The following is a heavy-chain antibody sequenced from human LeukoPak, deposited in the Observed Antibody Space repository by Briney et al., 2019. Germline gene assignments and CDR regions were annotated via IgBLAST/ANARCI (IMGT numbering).Heavy chain of an antibody. D-gene: IGHD3-10*01. V-gene: IGHV4-59*01. J-gene: IGHJ4*02. CDR3: AATVRWLAFDS. Sequence: SETLSLTCTVSGGSISSYYWGWVRQPPGKGLEWIGYINYSGSSNYNPSLKSRATISLDTSKNQFSLTLSSVTAADTAVYYCAATVRWLAFDSWGQGTLVTVSS. CDR1: GGSISSYY. CDR2: INYSGSS.